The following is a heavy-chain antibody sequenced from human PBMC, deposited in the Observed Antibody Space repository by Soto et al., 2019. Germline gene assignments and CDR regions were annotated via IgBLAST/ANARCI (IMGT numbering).Heavy chain of an antibody. CDR3: ASIGRPDSSPQFDY. V-gene: IGHV1-69*02. CDR2: IIPILGIA. CDR1: GGTFSSYT. D-gene: IGHD6-13*01. J-gene: IGHJ4*02. Sequence: SVKVSCKASGGTFSSYTISWVRQAPGQGLEWMGRIIPILGIANYAQKFQGRVTITADKSTSTAYMELSSLRSEDTAVYYCASIGRPDSSPQFDYWGQGTLVTVSS.